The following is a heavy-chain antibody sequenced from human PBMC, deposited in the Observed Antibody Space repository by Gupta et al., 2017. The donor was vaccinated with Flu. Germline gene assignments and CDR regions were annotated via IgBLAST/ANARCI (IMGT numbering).Heavy chain of an antibody. CDR1: GFPFSDVW. CDR2: VKSKTDGGTT. CDR3: TTDVDTVIF. J-gene: IGHJ4*02. Sequence: EVQLVESGGGLVKPGGSLRLSCVASGFPFSDVWMTWVRQAPGKGLEWVGRVKSKTDGGTTDYAAPVKGRFTISRDDSKNTLFLQMNSLKTEDTAMYYCTTDVDTVIFWSQGTLVTVSS. V-gene: IGHV3-15*01. D-gene: IGHD5-18*01.